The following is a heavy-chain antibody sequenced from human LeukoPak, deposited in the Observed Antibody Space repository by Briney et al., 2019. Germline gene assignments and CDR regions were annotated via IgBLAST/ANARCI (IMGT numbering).Heavy chain of an antibody. J-gene: IGHJ4*02. Sequence: SETLSLTCAVYGGSFSGYYWSWIRQPPGKGLEWIGEINHSGSTNYNPSLKSRVTISVDTSKNQFSLKLSSVTAADTAVYYCERGYSYGWSYYFDYWGQGTLVTVSS. CDR1: GGSFSGYY. CDR3: ERGYSYGWSYYFDY. D-gene: IGHD5-18*01. CDR2: INHSGST. V-gene: IGHV4-34*01.